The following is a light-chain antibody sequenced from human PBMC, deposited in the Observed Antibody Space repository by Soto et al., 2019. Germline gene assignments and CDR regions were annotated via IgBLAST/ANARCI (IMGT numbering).Light chain of an antibody. V-gene: IGKV1-5*01. CDR2: DAS. CDR3: QQLNSFPFT. CDR1: QSIHSW. J-gene: IGKJ5*01. Sequence: DIQMTQPPSTLSASVGDRVTITCRASQSIHSWLSWYQQKPGKAPKVLIYDASSWAGGVPSRFSGSGSGTEFTLTISSLQPEDFAPYYCQQLNSFPFTFGQGTRLEIK.